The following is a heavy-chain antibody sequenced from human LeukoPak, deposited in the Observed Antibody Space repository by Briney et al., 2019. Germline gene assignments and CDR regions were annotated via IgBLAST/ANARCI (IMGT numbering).Heavy chain of an antibody. CDR3: ARGLGRTAMVTRGEVRFDY. V-gene: IGHV1-2*02. CDR1: GYTFTGYY. J-gene: IGHJ4*02. D-gene: IGHD5-18*01. CDR2: INPNSGGT. Sequence: ASVKVSCKASGYTFTGYYMHWVRQAPGQGLEWMGWINPNSGGTNYAQKFQGRVTMTRNTSISTAYMELSSLRSEDAAVYYCARGLGRTAMVTRGEVRFDYWGQGTLVTVSS.